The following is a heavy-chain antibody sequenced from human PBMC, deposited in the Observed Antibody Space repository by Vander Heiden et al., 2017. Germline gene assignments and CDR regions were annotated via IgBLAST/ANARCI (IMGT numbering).Heavy chain of an antibody. CDR2: VIPIFGTA. CDR3: ARVLVARPTPATYYYFGMDV. V-gene: IGHV1-69*01. J-gene: IGHJ6*02. Sequence: QVQLVQSGTEVKKPGSSVKVSCKASGGTFSTNAISWVRQAPGQGLEWMGGVIPIFGTANYAQSFQGRVSITADESTGTAYMELSSLRYEDTAVYYCARVLVARPTPATYYYFGMDVWGQGTTVTVSS. CDR1: GGTFSTNA.